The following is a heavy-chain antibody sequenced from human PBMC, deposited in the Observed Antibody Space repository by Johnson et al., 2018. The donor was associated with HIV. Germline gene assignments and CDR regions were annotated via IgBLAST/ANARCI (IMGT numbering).Heavy chain of an antibody. CDR2: ISYDGSNK. Sequence: QVQLVESGGDLVQPGGSLRLSCVRSGFDFSSYWMNWVRQAPGKGLEWVAVISYDGSNKYYADSVKGRCTISRDNSKNTLYLQMNSLRAEDTAVYYCARDPKRSGSYYKDAFDIWGQGTMVTVSS. J-gene: IGHJ3*02. D-gene: IGHD3-10*01. CDR1: GFDFSSYW. V-gene: IGHV3-30-3*01. CDR3: ARDPKRSGSYYKDAFDI.